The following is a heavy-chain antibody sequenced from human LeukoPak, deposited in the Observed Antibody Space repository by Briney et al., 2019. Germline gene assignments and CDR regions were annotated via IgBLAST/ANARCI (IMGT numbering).Heavy chain of an antibody. CDR3: AIVVITMVRGVIIDYFDY. CDR2: FDPEDGET. V-gene: IGHV1-24*01. J-gene: IGHJ4*02. CDR1: GYTLTELS. Sequence: ASVKVSCKVSGYTLTELSMHWVRQAPGKGLEWMGGFDPEDGETIYAQKFQGRVTMTEDTSTDTAYMELSSLRSEDTAVYYCAIVVITMVRGVIIDYFDYWGQGTLVTVSS. D-gene: IGHD3-10*01.